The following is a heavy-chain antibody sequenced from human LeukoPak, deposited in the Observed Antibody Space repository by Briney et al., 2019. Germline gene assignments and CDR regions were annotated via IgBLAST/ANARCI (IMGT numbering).Heavy chain of an antibody. J-gene: IGHJ4*02. V-gene: IGHV1-69*13. Sequence: SVKVSCKASGGAFSSYAISWVRQAPGQGLEWMGGIIPIFGTADYAQKFQGRVTITADESTSTAYMELSSLRSEDTAVYYCARSVRTAMDYFDYWGQGTLVTVSS. CDR1: GGAFSSYA. CDR2: IIPIFGTA. CDR3: ARSVRTAMDYFDY. D-gene: IGHD5-18*01.